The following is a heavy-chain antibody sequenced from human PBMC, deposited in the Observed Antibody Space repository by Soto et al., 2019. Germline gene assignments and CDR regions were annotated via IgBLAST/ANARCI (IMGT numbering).Heavy chain of an antibody. Sequence: QVQLVQSGAAVKKPGASVTVSCKASGYTFTSYGLNWVRQAPGQGLEWLGWISAYNGNKIYAQKLQGRVNMTTDTSTSTAYIELRSLRSDDTAVYYCAGVLSPTPYYYYGMYVLGQGTTVTVSS. D-gene: IGHD3-3*01. CDR2: ISAYNGNK. J-gene: IGHJ6*02. V-gene: IGHV1-18*01. CDR1: GYTFTSYG. CDR3: AGVLSPTPYYYYGMYV.